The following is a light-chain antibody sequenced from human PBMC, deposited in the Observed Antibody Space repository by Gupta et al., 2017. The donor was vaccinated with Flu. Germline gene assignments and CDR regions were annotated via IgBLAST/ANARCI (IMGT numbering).Light chain of an antibody. CDR1: QSFSSW. J-gene: IGKJ5*01. Sequence: DIQMTQSPSSVSASVGDRVTITCRASQSFSSWLAWYQQKPGKAPKLLIYAASTLQSGVPSRFSGSGSGTDFTLTISSLQPEDFATYYCQQANSFPITFGQGTRLEIK. CDR2: AAS. CDR3: QQANSFPIT. V-gene: IGKV1-12*01.